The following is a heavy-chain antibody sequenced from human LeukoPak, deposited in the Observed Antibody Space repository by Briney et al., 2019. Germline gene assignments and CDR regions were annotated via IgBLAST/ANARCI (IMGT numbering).Heavy chain of an antibody. CDR1: GFSFSNHY. CDR2: INEDGSNK. J-gene: IGHJ4*02. V-gene: IGHV3-7*01. Sequence: GGSLRLSCTASGFSFSNHYMRWIRQAPGKGLEWVANINEDGSNKWHLGSVKGRFTVSRDNARNSLYLQMNSPRVEDTAVYYCTRVIVAVPGYFDYFDFWGQGVLVTVSS. D-gene: IGHD6-19*01. CDR3: TRVIVAVPGYFDYFDF.